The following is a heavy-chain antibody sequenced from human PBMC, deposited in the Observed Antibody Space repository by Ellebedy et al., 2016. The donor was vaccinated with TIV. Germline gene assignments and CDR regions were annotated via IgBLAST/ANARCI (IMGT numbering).Heavy chain of an antibody. CDR2: VSSDGSTK. Sequence: GGSLRLXCAASGFTFSSYGMQWVRQAPGKGLEWVAVVSSDGSTKFYSDSVKGRFTISRDNSKNTVYLQMNSLRAEDTAVYSCARDGSRAAPGTFDYWGQGTLVTVSS. J-gene: IGHJ4*02. CDR3: ARDGSRAAPGTFDY. D-gene: IGHD6-13*01. CDR1: GFTFSSYG. V-gene: IGHV3-30*03.